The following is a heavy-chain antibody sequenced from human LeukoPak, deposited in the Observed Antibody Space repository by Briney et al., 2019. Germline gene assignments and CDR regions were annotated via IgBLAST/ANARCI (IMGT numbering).Heavy chain of an antibody. D-gene: IGHD2-2*01. J-gene: IGHJ4*02. CDR3: ARKYTTSYYSIDY. V-gene: IGHV3-20*04. CDR2: INWNGGST. Sequence: GGSLRLSCAASGFTFDDYGMSWVRQAPGKGLEWVSGINWNGGSTGYADSVKGRFTISRDNSNQMVYLQMNSLKTEDAALYFCARKYTTSYYSIDYWGQGTLVTVSS. CDR1: GFTFDDYG.